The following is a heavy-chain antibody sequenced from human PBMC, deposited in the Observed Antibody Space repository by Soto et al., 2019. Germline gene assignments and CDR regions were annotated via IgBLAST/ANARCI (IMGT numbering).Heavy chain of an antibody. CDR3: ARDYDSSGYYPFDY. CDR2: ISAYNGNT. V-gene: IGHV1-18*01. Sequence: GASVKVSCKASGYTFTSYGISWVRQAPGQGLEWMGWISAYNGNTNYAQKLQGRVTMTTDTSTSTAYMELRSLRSDDTAVYYCARDYDSSGYYPFDYWGQGTLVTVSS. CDR1: GYTFTSYG. J-gene: IGHJ4*02. D-gene: IGHD3-22*01.